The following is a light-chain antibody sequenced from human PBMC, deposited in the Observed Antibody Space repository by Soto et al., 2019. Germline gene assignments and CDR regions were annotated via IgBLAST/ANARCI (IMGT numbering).Light chain of an antibody. CDR3: QQYNDYSPWT. Sequence: DIQMTQSPSTLSVSVGDRVTITCRASQSINIWLAWYQQKPGKAPKLLIYKASTLESGVPSRFSGSGSGTEFTLTISSLQPDDFATYYCQQYNDYSPWTFGQGTKVEIK. V-gene: IGKV1-5*03. CDR2: KAS. J-gene: IGKJ1*01. CDR1: QSINIW.